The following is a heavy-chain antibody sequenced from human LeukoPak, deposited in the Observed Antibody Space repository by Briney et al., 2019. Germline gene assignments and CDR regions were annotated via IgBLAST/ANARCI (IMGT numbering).Heavy chain of an antibody. CDR2: IYYSGST. D-gene: IGHD3-22*01. CDR3: ARWIGDSSGYYYFDY. V-gene: IGHV4-39*07. CDR1: GGSISSSSYY. J-gene: IGHJ4*02. Sequence: SETLSLTCTVSGGSISSSSYYWGWIRQPPGKGLEWIGSIYYSGSTYYNPSLKSRVTISVDTSKNQFSLKLSSVTAADTAVYYCARWIGDSSGYYYFDYWGQGTLVTVSS.